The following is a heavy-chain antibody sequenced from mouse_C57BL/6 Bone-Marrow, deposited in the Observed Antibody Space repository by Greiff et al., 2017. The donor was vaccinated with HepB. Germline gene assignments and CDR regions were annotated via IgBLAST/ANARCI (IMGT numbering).Heavy chain of an antibody. CDR1: GFSFNTYA. J-gene: IGHJ1*03. CDR3: VRQPYYGDWYFDV. D-gene: IGHD1-1*01. Sequence: EVQLVESGGGLVQPKGSLKLSCAASGFSFNTYAMNWVRQAPGKGLEWVARIRSKSNNYATYYADSVKDRFTISRDDSESMLYLQMNNLKTEDTAMYYCVRQPYYGDWYFDVWGTGTTVTVSS. V-gene: IGHV10-1*01. CDR2: IRSKSNNYAT.